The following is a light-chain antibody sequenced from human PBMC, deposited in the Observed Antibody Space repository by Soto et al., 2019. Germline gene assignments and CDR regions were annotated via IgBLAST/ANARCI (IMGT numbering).Light chain of an antibody. V-gene: IGLV2-8*01. CDR3: SSSAGRNTVV. CDR2: EVT. J-gene: IGLJ2*01. Sequence: QSALTQPPSASGSPGQSVTISCTGTSSDVGGYNYVSWYQHHPGKAPKLMIYEVTKRPSGVPDRFSGSKSDNTASLTVSGLKVEDEADYYCSSSAGRNTVVFGGGTQLTVL. CDR1: SSDVGGYNY.